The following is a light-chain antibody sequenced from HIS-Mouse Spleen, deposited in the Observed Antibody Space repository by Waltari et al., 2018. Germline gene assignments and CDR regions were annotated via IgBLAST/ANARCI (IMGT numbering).Light chain of an antibody. CDR1: SSDVGSYNL. CDR2: EGS. J-gene: IGLJ3*02. V-gene: IGLV2-23*01. Sequence: QSALTQPASVSGSPGQSITISCTGTSSDVGSYNLVSWYQQHPGKAPKLMIYEGSKRRSGVSRRCSGSKSGNTSSLTISVLQAEDEADYYCCSYAGSSTWVFGGGTKLTVL. CDR3: CSYAGSSTWV.